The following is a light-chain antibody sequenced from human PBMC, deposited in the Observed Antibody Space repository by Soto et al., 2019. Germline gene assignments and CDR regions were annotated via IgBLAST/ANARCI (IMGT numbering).Light chain of an antibody. V-gene: IGKV3-20*01. CDR1: QSVGSN. CDR2: GAS. Sequence: EIVLTQSPGTLSLSPGERATLSCRASQSVGSNLAWYQQKPGQAPRLLIYGASSRATGIPDRFSGSGSGTDFTLTISRLEPEDFAVYFCQQYSSSPPTFGPGTKVDIK. CDR3: QQYSSSPPT. J-gene: IGKJ3*01.